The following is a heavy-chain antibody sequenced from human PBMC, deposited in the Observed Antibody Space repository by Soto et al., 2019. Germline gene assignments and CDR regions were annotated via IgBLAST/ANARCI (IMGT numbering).Heavy chain of an antibody. Sequence: QVHLVQSGAEVEKPGSSVKVSCKASGDTFSSYSFKWVRQAPGQGLEWMGRIIPILGITNYAQKFQGRVTITADKSTSTAYMELSSLRSEDTAVYYCATDQDSTYDYWGQGTLVTVSS. V-gene: IGHV1-69*08. CDR2: IIPILGIT. CDR1: GDTFSSYS. J-gene: IGHJ4*02. CDR3: ATDQDSTYDY. D-gene: IGHD4-4*01.